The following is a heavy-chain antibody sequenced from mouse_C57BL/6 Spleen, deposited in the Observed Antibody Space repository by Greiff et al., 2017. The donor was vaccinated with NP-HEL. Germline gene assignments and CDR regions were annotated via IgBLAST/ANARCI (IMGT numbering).Heavy chain of an antibody. D-gene: IGHD4-1*01. Sequence: EVKLVESGGDLVKPGGSLKLSCAASGFTFSSYGMSWVRQTPDKRLEWVATISSGGSYTYYPDSVKGRFTISRDNAKNTLYLQMSSLKSEDTAMYYCARHSWERAWFAYWGQGTLVTVSA. CDR3: ARHSWERAWFAY. CDR1: GFTFSSYG. V-gene: IGHV5-6*01. CDR2: ISSGGSYT. J-gene: IGHJ3*01.